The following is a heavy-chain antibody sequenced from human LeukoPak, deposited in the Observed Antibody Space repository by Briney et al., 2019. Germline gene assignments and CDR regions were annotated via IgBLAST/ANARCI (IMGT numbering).Heavy chain of an antibody. Sequence: GGSLRLSCAASGFTFSSNYMSWVRQAPGKGLEWASVIYSGGSTYYADSVKGRFTISRDNSKNTLYLQMNSLRAEDTAVYYCARWPEMATTYYFDYWGQGTLVTVSS. CDR3: ARWPEMATTYYFDY. V-gene: IGHV3-53*01. CDR1: GFTFSSNY. D-gene: IGHD5-24*01. J-gene: IGHJ4*02. CDR2: IYSGGST.